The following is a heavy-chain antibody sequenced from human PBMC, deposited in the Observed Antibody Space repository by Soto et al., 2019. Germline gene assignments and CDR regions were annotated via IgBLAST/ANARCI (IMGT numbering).Heavy chain of an antibody. V-gene: IGHV3-21*06. CDR1: GFTFIGYN. Sequence: EVQLVESGGGLVMPEESLRLSCAASGFTFIGYNMKWVRQAPGKGLEWVASISTSSIEIVYSDLVRVRFTIFRDNARNSLYLQMNSLRAADTAVYYCATIGDHDGFDVWGQGTTVTVSS. J-gene: IGHJ3*01. CDR3: ATIGDHDGFDV. CDR2: ISTSSIEI. D-gene: IGHD4-17*01.